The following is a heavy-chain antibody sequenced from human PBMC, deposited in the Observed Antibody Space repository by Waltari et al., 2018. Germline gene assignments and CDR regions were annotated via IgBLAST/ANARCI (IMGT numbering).Heavy chain of an antibody. Sequence: QVQLQQWGAGLWKPSETLSLTCGVHGWSFRGNYGSWIRQLPGKGREWIGEINNSGNTKYNPSLKSRVTMSVDTFKNYFSLNLTSVTAADTAVYYCANRDLNKSYYYMDVWGKGTTVIVSS. CDR3: ANRDLNKSYYYMDV. V-gene: IGHV4-34*01. J-gene: IGHJ6*03. CDR2: INNSGNT. CDR1: GWSFRGNY.